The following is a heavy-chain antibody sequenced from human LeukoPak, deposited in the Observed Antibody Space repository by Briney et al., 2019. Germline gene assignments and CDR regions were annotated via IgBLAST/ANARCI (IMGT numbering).Heavy chain of an antibody. CDR3: ARGGPNPSGWLLDN. D-gene: IGHD6-19*01. V-gene: IGHV1-3*01. J-gene: IGHJ4*01. CDR1: GYIFTHYA. Sequence: ASVKVSCKASGYIFTHYALHWVRQAPGQRLQWMGRIDGDDGKTRYSPNFQGRITITRDTSANTASIEVSSLRSEDTAVYYCARGGPNPSGWLLDNWGHGTLVTVSS. CDR2: IDGDDGKT.